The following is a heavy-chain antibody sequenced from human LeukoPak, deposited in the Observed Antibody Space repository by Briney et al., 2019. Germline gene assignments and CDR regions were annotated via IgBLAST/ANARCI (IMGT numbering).Heavy chain of an antibody. CDR1: GFTLSDYY. CDR3: ATVSYYRFDS. CDR2: ISTSSSNT. Sequence: KPGGSLRLSCAASGFTLSDYYMSWIRQAPGKGLEWLSHISTSSSNTKYADSVKGRFTISRDNAKNSLYLQMNSLRADDTALYFCATVSYYRFDSWGQGTLVTVSS. D-gene: IGHD3-10*01. V-gene: IGHV3-11*06. J-gene: IGHJ5*01.